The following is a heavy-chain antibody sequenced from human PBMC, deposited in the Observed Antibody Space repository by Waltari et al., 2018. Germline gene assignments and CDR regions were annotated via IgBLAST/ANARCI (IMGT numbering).Heavy chain of an antibody. D-gene: IGHD1-26*01. CDR2: MSSTGMTT. Sequence: EAQLVESGGGLVQSGGSLRLSCAGSRFTFSNFEMNWGRQAPGKGLEWISYMSSTGMTTYYADSVKGRLTISRDNAKNSLYLQMNSLRAEDTAVYYCASFGGSYFFDHWGQGTLVTVSS. V-gene: IGHV3-48*03. J-gene: IGHJ4*02. CDR1: RFTFSNFE. CDR3: ASFGGSYFFDH.